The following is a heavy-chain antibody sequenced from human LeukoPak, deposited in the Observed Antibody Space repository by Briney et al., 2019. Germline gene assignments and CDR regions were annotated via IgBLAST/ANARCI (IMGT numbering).Heavy chain of an antibody. CDR2: IKRKTDAGTT. V-gene: IGHV3-15*07. CDR1: GFTFSNTW. CDR3: TTGNWGPY. Sequence: PGGSLRLSCAASGFTFSNTWMNWVRQAPGKGLEWVGRIKRKTDAGTTDYATPVKGRFTISRDDSKNTLYLQMNSLKTEDTAVYYCTTGNWGPYWGQGTLVTVSS. J-gene: IGHJ4*02. D-gene: IGHD7-27*01.